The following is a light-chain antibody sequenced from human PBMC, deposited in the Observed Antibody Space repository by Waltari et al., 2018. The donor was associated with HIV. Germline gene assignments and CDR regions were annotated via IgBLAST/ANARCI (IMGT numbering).Light chain of an antibody. V-gene: IGKV3-15*01. CDR1: QSVSSN. CDR2: GAS. J-gene: IGKJ2*01. CDR3: QQYNNWPYT. Sequence: EIVMTQCPATLSVSPGECATLSCRASQSVSSNLAWYRQKPGQAPRLLIHGASTRATGIPATFSGRGSGTEFTLTISSLQSEDFAVYYCQQYNNWPYTFGQGTKLEIK.